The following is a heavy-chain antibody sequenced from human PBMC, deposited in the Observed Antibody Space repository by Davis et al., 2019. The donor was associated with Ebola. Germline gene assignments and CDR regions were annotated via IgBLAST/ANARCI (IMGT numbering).Heavy chain of an antibody. CDR1: GYSFTSHW. D-gene: IGHD3-3*01. CDR2: IYPSDSAT. J-gene: IGHJ4*02. V-gene: IGHV5-51*01. CDR3: ARRMHVTIFGADIDRKPGFDY. Sequence: GESLKISCTGSGYSFTSHWIGLVRQMPGKGLEWMGLIYPSDSATVYTPSFEGLVSFSVDKSKTTAYLQWNRLKASDTAMYYCARRMHVTIFGADIDRKPGFDYWGQGTLVTVSS.